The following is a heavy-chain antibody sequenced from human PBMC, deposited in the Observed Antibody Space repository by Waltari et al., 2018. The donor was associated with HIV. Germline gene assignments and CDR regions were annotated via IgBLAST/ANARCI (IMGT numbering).Heavy chain of an antibody. J-gene: IGHJ6*02. D-gene: IGHD3-16*01. V-gene: IGHV4-59*11. Sequence: QVQVQESGPGLVKPSETLSLTCPVSGGSLSRHYWSWLRQTPGKGLGWLGYVFYDGRTDYNPSLKSRVTLAVDTSKNQFSLNLRSVTTADTAVYYCARGLVPIDFNGMDVWGQGTMVTVSS. CDR3: ARGLVPIDFNGMDV. CDR2: VFYDGRT. CDR1: GGSLSRHY.